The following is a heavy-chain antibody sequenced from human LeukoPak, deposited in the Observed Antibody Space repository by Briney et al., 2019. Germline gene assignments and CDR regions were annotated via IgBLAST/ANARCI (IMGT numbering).Heavy chain of an antibody. D-gene: IGHD6-19*01. J-gene: IGHJ4*02. V-gene: IGHV5-51*01. Sequence: HGESLKISCKGSGYSFTSYWIGWVRQMPGKGLEWMGIIYPGDSDTRYSPSFQGQVTISADKSISTAYLQWSSLKASDTAMYYCARRGAVADITYYFDYWGQGTLVTVSS. CDR3: ARRGAVADITYYFDY. CDR2: IYPGDSDT. CDR1: GYSFTSYW.